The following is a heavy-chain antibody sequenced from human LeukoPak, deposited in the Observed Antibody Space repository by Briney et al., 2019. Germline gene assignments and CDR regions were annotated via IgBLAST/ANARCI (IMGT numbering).Heavy chain of an antibody. CDR3: ARDCSGGSCYGAFDI. CDR2: IYDSGST. CDR1: GASIRSGDYY. Sequence: SETLSLTCTVSGASIRSGDYYWSWIRQPPGKGLEWIGYIYDSGSTYYNPSLKSRIAISVDTSENRFSLKLSSVTATDTAVYYCARDCSGGSCYGAFDIWGQGTMVTVSS. D-gene: IGHD2-15*01. J-gene: IGHJ3*02. V-gene: IGHV4-30-4*01.